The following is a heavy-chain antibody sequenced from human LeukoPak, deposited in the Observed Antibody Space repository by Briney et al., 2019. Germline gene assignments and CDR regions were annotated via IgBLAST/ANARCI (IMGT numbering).Heavy chain of an antibody. Sequence: GGSLRLSCAASGFTLSSYGMHWVRQAPGKGLEWVAVISYDGSNKYYADSVKGRFTISRDNSKNTLYLQMNSLRAEDTAVYYCANTVVVYWGQGTLVTVSS. J-gene: IGHJ4*02. CDR1: GFTLSSYG. D-gene: IGHD4-23*01. CDR3: ANTVVVY. V-gene: IGHV3-30*18. CDR2: ISYDGSNK.